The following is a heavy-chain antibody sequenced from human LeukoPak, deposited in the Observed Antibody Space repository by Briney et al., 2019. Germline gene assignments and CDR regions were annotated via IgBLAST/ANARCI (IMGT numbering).Heavy chain of an antibody. J-gene: IGHJ4*02. Sequence: SKTLSLTCAVYGGSFSGYYWSWIGRPPGKGLEWIGEINHSGRTNYNPSLKSRVTISVDTSKNQFSLKLSSVTAADTAVYYCARSKYSSGCFDYWGQGTLVTVSS. D-gene: IGHD6-19*01. CDR1: GGSFSGYY. V-gene: IGHV4-34*01. CDR2: INHSGRT. CDR3: ARSKYSSGCFDY.